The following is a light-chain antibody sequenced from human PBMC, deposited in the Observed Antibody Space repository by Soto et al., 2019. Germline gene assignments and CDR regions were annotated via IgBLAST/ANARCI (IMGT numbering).Light chain of an antibody. CDR2: RNN. CDR3: AAWDDSLSGRV. CDR1: SSNIGSNY. Sequence: QSVLTQPPSASGTPGQRVTISCSGSSSNIGSNYVYWYQQLPGPAPKLLIYRNNQRPPGVPDRFSGSKSGTSASLAISGRRSEDEAEYYCAAWDDSLSGRVFGGGTKLTVL. J-gene: IGLJ3*02. V-gene: IGLV1-47*01.